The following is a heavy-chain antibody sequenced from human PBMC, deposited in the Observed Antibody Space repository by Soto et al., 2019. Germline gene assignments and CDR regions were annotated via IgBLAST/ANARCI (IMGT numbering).Heavy chain of an antibody. CDR2: INPSGGST. D-gene: IGHD3-3*01. CDR1: GYTFTSYD. CDR3: ARDRLDYDFWSGYSSQRFYYGMDV. Sequence: ASVKVSCKASGYTFTSYDVHWVRQAPGQGLEWMGIINPSGGSTSYAQKFQGRVTMTRDTSTSTVYMELSSLRSEDTAVYYCARDRLDYDFWSGYSSQRFYYGMDVWGQGTTVTVSS. V-gene: IGHV1-46*01. J-gene: IGHJ6*02.